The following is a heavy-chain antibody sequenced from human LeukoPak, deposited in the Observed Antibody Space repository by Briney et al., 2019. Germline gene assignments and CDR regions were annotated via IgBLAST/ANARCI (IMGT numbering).Heavy chain of an antibody. J-gene: IGHJ4*02. CDR2: IDYDSSHI. D-gene: IGHD3-9*01. Sequence: GGSLRLSCAASGFTFSNSALNWVPQVPGKGLEWVSPIDYDSSHIYYAASVRGRFTISRDNARNSVYLQMNSLRVEDTAVYYCARDPLRYLRVGHYDYWGQGTLVAVSS. CDR3: ARDPLRYLRVGHYDY. V-gene: IGHV3-21*01. CDR1: GFTFSNSA.